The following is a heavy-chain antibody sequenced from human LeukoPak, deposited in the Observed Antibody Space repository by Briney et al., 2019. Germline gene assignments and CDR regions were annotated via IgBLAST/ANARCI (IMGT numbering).Heavy chain of an antibody. Sequence: SQTLSLTCTVSGGSISSGGYYWSWIRQHPGKGLEWIGYIYYSGSTYYNPSLKSRVTISVDTSKNQFSLKLSSVTAADTAVYYCAKDSSSWYEYYFDYWGQGTLVTVSS. J-gene: IGHJ4*02. CDR1: GGSISSGGYY. V-gene: IGHV4-31*03. CDR3: AKDSSSWYEYYFDY. CDR2: IYYSGST. D-gene: IGHD6-13*01.